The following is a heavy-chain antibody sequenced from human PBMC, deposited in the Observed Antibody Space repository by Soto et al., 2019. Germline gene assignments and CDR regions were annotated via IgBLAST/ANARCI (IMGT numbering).Heavy chain of an antibody. CDR2: ISSSGSTI. V-gene: IGHV3-11*01. Sequence: PGGSLRLSRAASGFTFSDYYMSWIRQAPGKGLEWVSYISSSGSTIYYADSVKGRFTISRDNAKNSLYLQMNSLRAEDTAVYYWARPGVCSGGSCHPYYYYYYYMDVWGKGTTVTVSS. J-gene: IGHJ6*03. CDR3: ARPGVCSGGSCHPYYYYYYYMDV. D-gene: IGHD2-15*01. CDR1: GFTFSDYY.